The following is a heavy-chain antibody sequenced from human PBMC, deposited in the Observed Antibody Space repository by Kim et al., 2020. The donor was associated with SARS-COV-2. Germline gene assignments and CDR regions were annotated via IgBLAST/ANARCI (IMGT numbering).Heavy chain of an antibody. Sequence: GGSLRLSWVASGFTFTSYSINWVRQAPGKGLEWVSSISSSSSYIYYADSVKGRFTIFRDNAKNSLYLQMNSLRAVDTAVYYCARSSISARPVYWGQGTLV. CDR3: ARSSISARPVY. J-gene: IGHJ4*02. CDR2: ISSSSSYI. CDR1: GFTFTSYS. D-gene: IGHD6-6*01. V-gene: IGHV3-21*01.